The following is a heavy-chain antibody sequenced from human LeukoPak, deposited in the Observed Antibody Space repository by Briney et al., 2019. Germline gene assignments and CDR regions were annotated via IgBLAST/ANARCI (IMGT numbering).Heavy chain of an antibody. CDR3: ARGRNGYGSSTSCYRIDY. D-gene: IGHD2-2*01. Sequence: SDTLSLICAVYGGSFSGYYWRWIRHPPGKGLECIGEINHSESNNYNPPLKSRVPISVDTSKKQFSLKLCSVTRGDTAVYYCARGRNGYGSSTSCYRIDYWGQGTLVTVSS. V-gene: IGHV4-34*01. CDR1: GGSFSGYY. CDR2: INHSESN. J-gene: IGHJ4*02.